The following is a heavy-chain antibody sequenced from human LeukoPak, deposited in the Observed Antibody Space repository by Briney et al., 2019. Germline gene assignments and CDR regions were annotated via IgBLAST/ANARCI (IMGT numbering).Heavy chain of an antibody. CDR3: ARDPSTLLPTDDS. J-gene: IGHJ4*02. Sequence: GALLLSCVGAGVDFMQYGMMWVRQAPGKGLEWVWTIHPSGINTHHADSVKGRFTISRDNSKKNLELQMNRLRVEDTAIYYCARDPSTLLPTDDSWGQGTLVAVSS. CDR2: IHPSGINT. D-gene: IGHD2-2*01. V-gene: IGHV3-23*05. CDR1: GVDFMQYG.